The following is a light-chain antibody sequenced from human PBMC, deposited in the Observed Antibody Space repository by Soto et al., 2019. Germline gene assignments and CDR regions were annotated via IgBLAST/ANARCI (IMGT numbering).Light chain of an antibody. Sequence: EVVLTQSTGTLSFSPGERATLSCRASQSVSSDYLAWYQQKPGQAPRLLIYGASSRATVIPDRFSGSGSGTDFTLTISRLEPEDFAVYYCQQYGSSYTFGQGTKLEIK. J-gene: IGKJ2*01. V-gene: IGKV3-20*01. CDR1: QSVSSDY. CDR2: GAS. CDR3: QQYGSSYT.